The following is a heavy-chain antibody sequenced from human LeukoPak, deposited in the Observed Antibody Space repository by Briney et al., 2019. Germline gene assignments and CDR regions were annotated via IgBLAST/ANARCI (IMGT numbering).Heavy chain of an antibody. V-gene: IGHV3-23*01. CDR2: ISGSGGST. CDR3: ARAAAGTIDAFDI. CDR1: GFTFSSYA. Sequence: SGGSLRLSCAASGFTFSSYAMSWVRQAPGKGLEWVSAISGSGGSTYYADSVKGRFTISRDNSKNTLYLQMNSLRAEDTAVYYCARAAAGTIDAFDIWGRGTMVTVSS. D-gene: IGHD6-13*01. J-gene: IGHJ3*02.